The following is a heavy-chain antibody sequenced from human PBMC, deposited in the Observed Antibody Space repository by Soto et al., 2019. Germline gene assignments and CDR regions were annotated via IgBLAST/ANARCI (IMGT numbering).Heavy chain of an antibody. CDR2: INPNSGGT. CDR1: GYTFTGYY. V-gene: IGHV1-2*02. D-gene: IGHD3-22*01. J-gene: IGHJ4*02. Sequence: ASVKVSCKASGYTFTGYYMHWVRQAPGQGLEWMGWINPNSGGTNYAQKFQGRVTMTRDTSISTAYMELSRLRSDDTAVYYCARDPHNQYYYDSSGYYYEYYFDYWGQGTLVTVSS. CDR3: ARDPHNQYYYDSSGYYYEYYFDY.